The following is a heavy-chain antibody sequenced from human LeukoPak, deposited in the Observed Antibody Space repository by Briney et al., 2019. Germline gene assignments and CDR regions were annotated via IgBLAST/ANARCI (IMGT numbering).Heavy chain of an antibody. CDR1: GFTSSSYW. Sequence: GGSLRLSCAVSGFTSSSYWMSWVRQAPGKGLEWVANIKQDGSEKYYVDSVKGRFTISRDNAKNSLYLQMNSLRTEDTAVYYCARAPYCIGGSCRFDYWGQGTLVTVSS. CDR3: ARAPYCIGGSCRFDY. V-gene: IGHV3-7*03. J-gene: IGHJ4*02. CDR2: IKQDGSEK. D-gene: IGHD2-15*01.